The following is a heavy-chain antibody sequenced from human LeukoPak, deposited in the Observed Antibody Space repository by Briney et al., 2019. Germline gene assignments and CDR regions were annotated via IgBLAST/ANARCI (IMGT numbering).Heavy chain of an antibody. J-gene: IGHJ4*02. CDR2: ISSSGSTK. D-gene: IGHD2/OR15-2a*01. CDR3: ARGGLSIMGY. Sequence: GGSLRLSCGASVITFSSYSMNWVRQAPWKGLEWVSYISSSGSTKYYADSVKGRFTISRDNARNSLYLQMNSLRAEDTAVYFCARGGLSIMGYWGQGTLVTVSS. CDR1: VITFSSYS. V-gene: IGHV3-48*01.